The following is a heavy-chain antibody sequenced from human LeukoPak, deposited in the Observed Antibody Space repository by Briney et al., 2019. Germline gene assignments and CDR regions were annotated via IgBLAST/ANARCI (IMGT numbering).Heavy chain of an antibody. CDR1: GGSFSGYY. D-gene: IGHD1-20*01. CDR3: ARGYNWNEDWFDP. V-gene: IGHV4-34*01. J-gene: IGHJ5*02. Sequence: SETLSLTCAVYGGSFSGYYWSWIRQPPGKGLEWIGEINHSGSTYYNPSLKSRVTISVDTSKNQFSLKLSSVTAADTAVYYCARGYNWNEDWFDPWGQGTLVTVSS. CDR2: INHSGST.